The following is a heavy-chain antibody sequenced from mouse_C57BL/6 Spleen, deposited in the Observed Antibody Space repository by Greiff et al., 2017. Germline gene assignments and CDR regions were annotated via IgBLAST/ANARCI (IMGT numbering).Heavy chain of an antibody. J-gene: IGHJ4*01. CDR3: ARSRDYGSMDYYAMDY. CDR1: GYTFTDYN. Sequence: VQLQQSGPELVKPGASVKMSCKASGYTFTDYNMHWVKQSHGKSLEWIGYINPNNGGTSYNQKFKGKATLTVNKSSSTAYMELRSLTSEDSAVYYCARSRDYGSMDYYAMDYWGQGTSVTVSS. D-gene: IGHD1-1*01. CDR2: INPNNGGT. V-gene: IGHV1-22*01.